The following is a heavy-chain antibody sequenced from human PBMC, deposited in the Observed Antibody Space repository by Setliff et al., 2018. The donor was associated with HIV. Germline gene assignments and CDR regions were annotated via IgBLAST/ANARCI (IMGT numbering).Heavy chain of an antibody. CDR1: GYTFTEYY. V-gene: IGHV1-2*02. CDR2: IYPNTGGT. CDR3: ARSTRAD. D-gene: IGHD4-17*01. J-gene: IGHJ4*02. Sequence: GASVKVSCKASGYTFTEYYIHWVRQAPGQGLEWMGWIYPNTGGTNYAQKFQGRVTMTRDTSISTAYMELSRLRSDDTALYYCARSTRADWGQGTMVTVSS.